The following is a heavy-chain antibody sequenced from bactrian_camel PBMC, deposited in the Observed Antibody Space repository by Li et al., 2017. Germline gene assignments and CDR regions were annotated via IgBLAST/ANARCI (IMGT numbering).Heavy chain of an antibody. J-gene: IGHJ4*01. Sequence: VQLVESGGGSVRTGGSLRPSCAASGATAGRHCMAWFRQVPGKERETVASIRTGYPFTSDYHAPVKGRFTISQDNAKNTLYLQMDSLTPEDTAVYHCAADRRGRGGTCRGPAFEYYGRGTQVTVS. D-gene: IGHD2*01. CDR2: IRTGYPFTS. CDR3: AADRRGRGGTCRGPAFEY. CDR1: GATAGRHC. V-gene: IGHV3S55*01.